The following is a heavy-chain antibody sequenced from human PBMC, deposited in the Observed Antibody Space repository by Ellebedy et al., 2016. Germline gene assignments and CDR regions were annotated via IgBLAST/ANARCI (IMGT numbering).Heavy chain of an antibody. Sequence: GGSLRLXXAASGFTFGDYTMHWVRQAPGKGLEWVSLISWDGGSTYYADSVKGRFTISRDNSKNSLYLQMNSLRTEDTALYYCAKDKAGYSSSWSSFDYWGQGTLVTVSS. D-gene: IGHD6-13*01. CDR1: GFTFGDYT. CDR2: ISWDGGST. V-gene: IGHV3-43*01. J-gene: IGHJ4*02. CDR3: AKDKAGYSSSWSSFDY.